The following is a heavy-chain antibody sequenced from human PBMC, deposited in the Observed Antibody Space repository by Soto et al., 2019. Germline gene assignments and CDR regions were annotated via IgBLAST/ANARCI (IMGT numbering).Heavy chain of an antibody. CDR3: ARDLWGYCGTDCYPLDV. J-gene: IGHJ6*02. D-gene: IGHD2-21*02. Sequence: SETLSLTCTVSGGSVSSGSYYWSWIRQPPGKGLEWIGYIYHSGSTYYNPSFKSRVTISVDTSKNQFSLKLNSVTAADTAVYYCARDLWGYCGTDCYPLDVWGQGTTVTVSS. CDR1: GGSVSSGSYY. V-gene: IGHV4-61*01. CDR2: IYHSGST.